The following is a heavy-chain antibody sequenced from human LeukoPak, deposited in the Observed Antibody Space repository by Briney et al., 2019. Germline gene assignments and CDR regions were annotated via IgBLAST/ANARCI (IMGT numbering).Heavy chain of an antibody. CDR3: ARLFSSSWYRGAFDL. J-gene: IGHJ3*01. V-gene: IGHV4-39*01. D-gene: IGHD6-13*01. Sequence: SETLSLTCTVSGGSISSSSYYWGWIRQPPGKGLEWIGSICYSGNTYYNPSLKSRVTISVDTSKNQFSPKLSSVTAADTAVYYCARLFSSSWYRGAFDLWGQGTMVTVSS. CDR1: GGSISSSSYY. CDR2: ICYSGNT.